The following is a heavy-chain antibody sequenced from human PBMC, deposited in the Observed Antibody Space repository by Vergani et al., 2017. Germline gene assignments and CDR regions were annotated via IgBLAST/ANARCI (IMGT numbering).Heavy chain of an antibody. Sequence: EVQLLESGGSLKQPGGSVRLSCAASGFTFSTYAMHWVRQAPGKWLEWVSALTGGGGSTYYADSFKGRFNISRDNSRDTLYLQMNSVRPEDTVTYYCVKDAGSYEYFFDSWCDGALVIVSS. CDR1: GFTFSTYA. CDR3: VKDAGSYEYFFDS. J-gene: IGHJ4*01. V-gene: IGHV3-23*01. CDR2: LTGGGGST. D-gene: IGHD1-26*01.